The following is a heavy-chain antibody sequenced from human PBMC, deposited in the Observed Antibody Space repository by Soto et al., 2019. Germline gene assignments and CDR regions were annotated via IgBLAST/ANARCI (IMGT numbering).Heavy chain of an antibody. CDR2: INEDGSKR. D-gene: IGHD2-15*01. Sequence: XGSLRLSCLASGFSLTPYWMSWVRQTPGKGLDWVAKINEDGSKRDYMESVEGRFTISRDNAKNSVSLQMDSLRVDDTAMYYCTRWDGRCSGGSCFFDYWGQGTLVTVSS. CDR3: TRWDGRCSGGSCFFDY. V-gene: IGHV3-7*01. CDR1: GFSLTPYW. J-gene: IGHJ4*02.